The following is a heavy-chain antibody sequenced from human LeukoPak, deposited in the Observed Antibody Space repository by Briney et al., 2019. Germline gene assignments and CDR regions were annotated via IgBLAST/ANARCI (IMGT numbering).Heavy chain of an antibody. V-gene: IGHV3-23*01. CDR2: ISGNGGTT. D-gene: IGHD6-19*01. CDR1: GFTFSSFG. CDR3: AKDRQWLANFDN. Sequence: GGSLRLSCAASGFTFSSFGMSWVRQAPGKGLEWVAAISGNGGTTVYAESVKGRFTISRDNTKSTLYLEVSSLRAEDTAVYYCAKDRQWLANFDNWGQGTLVTVSS. J-gene: IGHJ4*02.